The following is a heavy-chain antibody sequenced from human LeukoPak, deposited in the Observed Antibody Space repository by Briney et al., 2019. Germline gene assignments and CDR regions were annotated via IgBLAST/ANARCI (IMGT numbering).Heavy chain of an antibody. CDR3: AKCILGPFDAFDV. CDR2: IRYDGSNK. CDR1: GFTFSSYG. Sequence: QAGGSLRLSCAASGFTFSSYGMHWVRQAPGKGLEWVAFIRYDGSNKYYADSVKGRFTVSRDNSKNTLYLQMNSLRAEDTAVYYCAKCILGPFDAFDVWGQGTMVTVSS. J-gene: IGHJ3*01. V-gene: IGHV3-30*02.